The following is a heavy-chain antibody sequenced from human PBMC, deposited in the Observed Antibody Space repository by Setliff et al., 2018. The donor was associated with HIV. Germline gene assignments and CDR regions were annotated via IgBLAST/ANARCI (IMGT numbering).Heavy chain of an antibody. V-gene: IGHV1-69*06. CDR2: ILPIFGTR. CDR3: ARDQVSMVRAVRLVA. J-gene: IGHJ1*01. CDR1: GGTFSSYS. Sequence: GASVQVSCKASGGTFSSYSISWVRQAPGQGLEWMGRILPIFGTRDYAQKFQGRVTITADKSTSTAYMELRSLRSEDTAVYYCARDQVSMVRAVRLVAWGQGSLVTVSS. D-gene: IGHD3-10*01.